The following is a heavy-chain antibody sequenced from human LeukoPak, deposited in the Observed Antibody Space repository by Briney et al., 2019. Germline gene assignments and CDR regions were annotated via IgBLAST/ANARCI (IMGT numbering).Heavy chain of an antibody. Sequence: PGRSLRLSCTTSGFTLSNYWMHWVRQPPGKGLVWVSRINTDGRRTNYADSVKGRFTISRDNAKNTLYLQMNSLRAEDTAVYYCASDGSYYYDSSGYYTDYWGQGTLATVSS. V-gene: IGHV3-74*01. CDR1: GFTLSNYW. D-gene: IGHD3-22*01. J-gene: IGHJ4*02. CDR3: ASDGSYYYDSSGYYTDY. CDR2: INTDGRRT.